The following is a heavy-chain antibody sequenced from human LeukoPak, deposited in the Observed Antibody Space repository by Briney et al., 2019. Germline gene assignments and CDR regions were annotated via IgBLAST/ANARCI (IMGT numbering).Heavy chain of an antibody. Sequence: TGGSLRLSCAASGFTFSSYGMHWVRQAPGKGLEWVAVISYDGSNKYYADSVKGRFTISRDNSKNTLYLQMNSLRAEDTAVYYCAKDSDKWELPTYYFDYWGQGTLVTVSS. V-gene: IGHV3-30*18. CDR1: GFTFSSYG. J-gene: IGHJ4*02. CDR2: ISYDGSNK. CDR3: AKDSDKWELPTYYFDY. D-gene: IGHD1-26*01.